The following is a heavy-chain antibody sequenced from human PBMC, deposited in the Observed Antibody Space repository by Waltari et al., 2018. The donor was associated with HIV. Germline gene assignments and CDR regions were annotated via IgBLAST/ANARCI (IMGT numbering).Heavy chain of an antibody. J-gene: IGHJ3*02. CDR3: ARRLVGADAFEI. V-gene: IGHV5-51*03. CDR1: GYSFTSYW. Sequence: EVQLVQSGAEVKKPGQSLKISCKGSGYSFTSYWIGWVRQAPGIGLEWMGDIYPADSDTTYNPSFRGQVTISVDTSISTAYVQWRSLKASDTAVYFCARRLVGADAFEIWGQGTEVIVSS. CDR2: IYPADSDT. D-gene: IGHD1-26*01.